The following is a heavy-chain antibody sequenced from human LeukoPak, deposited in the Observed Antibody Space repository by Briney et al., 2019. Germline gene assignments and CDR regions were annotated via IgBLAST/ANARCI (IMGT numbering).Heavy chain of an antibody. CDR1: GFTFGDYL. V-gene: IGHV3-49*03. CDR3: SRGSGWLSVY. Sequence: GGSLRLSCSASGFTFGDYLMSWFRQAPGKGLEWIGFISGGTTEYAASVKGRFTISRDDSTSIAYLQMNSLTTEDTAVYYCSRGSGWLSVYWGQGTLVTVSS. J-gene: IGHJ4*02. CDR2: ISGGTT. D-gene: IGHD6-19*01.